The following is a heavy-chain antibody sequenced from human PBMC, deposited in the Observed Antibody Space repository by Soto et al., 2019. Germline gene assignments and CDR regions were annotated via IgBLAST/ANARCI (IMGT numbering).Heavy chain of an antibody. V-gene: IGHV3-30*18. CDR2: VSYDGISK. CDR3: AKDGLGDRRSGYNYKYGMDV. D-gene: IGHD3-10*01. CDR1: GFSFSSYG. J-gene: IGHJ6*01. Sequence: QVQLVESGGGVVQPGRSLRLSCAVSGFSFSSYGMHWVRQAPGKGLEWVAAVSYDGISKHYVDSVKGRFTISRDNTKNTLFLQIDSLRPEDTAVYYCAKDGLGDRRSGYNYKYGMDVWGQGHTVTVSS.